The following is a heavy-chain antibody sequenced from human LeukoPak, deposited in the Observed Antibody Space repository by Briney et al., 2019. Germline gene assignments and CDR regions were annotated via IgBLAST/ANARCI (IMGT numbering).Heavy chain of an antibody. J-gene: IGHJ4*02. D-gene: IGHD6-13*01. CDR2: INPNSGGT. V-gene: IGHV1-2*02. CDR1: VYTFTGYY. Sequence: GSGNVSCKASVYTFTGYYMDGVRQAPGQGREGMGWINPNSGGTNYAQKFQGRVTMTRDTSISTAYMELSRLRSADTAVYYCARDKSAASDYWGQGTLVTVSS. CDR3: ARDKSAASDY.